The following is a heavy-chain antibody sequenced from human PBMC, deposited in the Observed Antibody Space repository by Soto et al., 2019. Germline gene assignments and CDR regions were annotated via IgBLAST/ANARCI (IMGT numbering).Heavy chain of an antibody. CDR1: GFTFSSYG. J-gene: IGHJ6*02. V-gene: IGHV3-33*01. CDR3: ARDPWDIVVVPSWPYYYGMDV. Sequence: HPGGSLRLSCAASGFTFSSYGMHWVRQAPGKWLEWVAVIWYDGSNKYYADSVKGRFTISRDNSKNMLYLQMNSLRAEDTAVYYCARDPWDIVVVPSWPYYYGMDVWGQGTTVTVSS. CDR2: IWYDGSNK. D-gene: IGHD2-2*01.